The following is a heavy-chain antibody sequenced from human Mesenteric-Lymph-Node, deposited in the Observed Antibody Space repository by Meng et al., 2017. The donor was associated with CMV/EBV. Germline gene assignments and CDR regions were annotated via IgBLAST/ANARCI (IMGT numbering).Heavy chain of an antibody. CDR3: ARVDQTGTFDY. Sequence: SCKAAGYTFTGYYIRWVRQAPGQGLEWMGRINPNSGGTNYAQKFQGRVTMTRDTSISTAYMELSRLRSDDTAVYYCARVDQTGTFDYWGQGTLVTVSS. CDR1: GYTFTGYY. V-gene: IGHV1-2*06. D-gene: IGHD1-1*01. CDR2: INPNSGGT. J-gene: IGHJ4*02.